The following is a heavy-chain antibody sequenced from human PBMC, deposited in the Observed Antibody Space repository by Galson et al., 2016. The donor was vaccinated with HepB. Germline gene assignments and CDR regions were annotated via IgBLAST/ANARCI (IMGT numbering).Heavy chain of an antibody. CDR1: GFTFSSYA. J-gene: IGHJ6*02. Sequence: SLRLSCAASGFTFSSYAMTWVRQAPGKGLEWVSTISGIDRGTYYADSVKGRFTISRDNSKNTVHLHMNSLRVEDTAVYYCEKMRVYTSGWLIHGMDVWGQGSTVTVSS. CDR3: EKMRVYTSGWLIHGMDV. D-gene: IGHD6-19*01. CDR2: ISGIDRGT. V-gene: IGHV3-23*01.